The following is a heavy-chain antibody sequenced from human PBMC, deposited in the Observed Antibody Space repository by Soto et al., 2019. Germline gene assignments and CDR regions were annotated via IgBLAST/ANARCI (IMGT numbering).Heavy chain of an antibody. D-gene: IGHD2-2*01. Sequence: ASVKVSCKVSGYTRTELSMHWVRQAPGKGLEWMGSFDPEDGETIYAQKYQGRVTMTEDTSTDTAYMELSSLRSEFTSVFYCALRVPAATTNYYYFYMDVWGKGTTVTVSS. CDR2: FDPEDGET. CDR3: ALRVPAATTNYYYFYMDV. CDR1: GYTRTELS. V-gene: IGHV1-24*01. J-gene: IGHJ6*03.